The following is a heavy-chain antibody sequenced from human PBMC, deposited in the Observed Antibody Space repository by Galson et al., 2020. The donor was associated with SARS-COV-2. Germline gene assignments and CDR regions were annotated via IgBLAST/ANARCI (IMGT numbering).Heavy chain of an antibody. CDR3: ARGFSRYFEY. D-gene: IGHD6-6*01. Sequence: SQTLSLTCAISGDSVSSSTTTWDWIRQSPSRGLEWLGRTYYRSKWGSEYAPSVRGRITINADASKNQFSLQVNSMTPEDTAVYNCARGFSRYFEYWGQGTLVTVSS. CDR2: TYYRSKWGS. CDR1: GDSVSSSTTT. J-gene: IGHJ4*02. V-gene: IGHV6-1*01.